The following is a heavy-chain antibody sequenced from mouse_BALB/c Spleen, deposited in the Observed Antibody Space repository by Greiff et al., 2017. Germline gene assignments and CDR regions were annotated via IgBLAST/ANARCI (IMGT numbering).Heavy chain of an antibody. CDR2: IRSKSNNYAT. Sequence: DVKLVESGGGLVQPKGSLKLSCAASGFTFNTYAMNWVRQAPGKGLEWVARIRSKSNNYATYYADSVKDRFTISRDDSQSMLYLQMNNLKTEDTAMYYCVRRGLPSYAMDYWGQGTSVTVSS. CDR1: GFTFNTYA. V-gene: IGHV10-1*02. D-gene: IGHD3-1*01. J-gene: IGHJ4*01. CDR3: VRRGLPSYAMDY.